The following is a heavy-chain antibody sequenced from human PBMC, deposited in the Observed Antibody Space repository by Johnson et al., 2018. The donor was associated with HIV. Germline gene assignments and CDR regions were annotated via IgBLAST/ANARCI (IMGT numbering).Heavy chain of an antibody. Sequence: VQLVESGGGLVQPGGSLRLSCAASGFTVSSNYMSWVRQAPGKGLEWVSVIYSGGSTYYADSVKGRFTISRDNSKNTLYLQMNSLRAEDTAVYYCARDRRNYDDSSGYPDFDAFDIWGQGTMVTVSS. CDR3: ARDRRNYDDSSGYPDFDAFDI. J-gene: IGHJ3*02. D-gene: IGHD3-22*01. CDR2: IYSGGST. CDR1: GFTVSSNY. V-gene: IGHV3-53*01.